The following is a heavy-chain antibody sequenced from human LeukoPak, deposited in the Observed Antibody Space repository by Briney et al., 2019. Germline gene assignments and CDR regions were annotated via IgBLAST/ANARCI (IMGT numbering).Heavy chain of an antibody. CDR3: ASHSGAWTTLQLERPSRKYYYYYYYMDV. V-gene: IGHV1-8*01. CDR1: GYTFTSYD. D-gene: IGHD1-1*01. Sequence: ASVKVSCKASGYTFTSYDINWVRQATGQGLEWMGWMNPNSGNTGYAQKFQGRVTMTRNTSISTAYMELRSLRSDDTAVYYCASHSGAWTTLQLERPSRKYYYYYYYMDVWGKGTTVTVSS. CDR2: MNPNSGNT. J-gene: IGHJ6*03.